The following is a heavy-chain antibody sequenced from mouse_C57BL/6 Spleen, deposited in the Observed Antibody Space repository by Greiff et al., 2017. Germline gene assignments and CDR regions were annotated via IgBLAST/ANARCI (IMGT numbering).Heavy chain of an antibody. CDR1: GYTFTDYY. CDR2: LNPYNGGT. CDR3: ARLGHYAMDY. Sequence: EVQLQQSGPVLVKPGASVKMSCKASGYTFTDYYMNWVKQSHGKSLEWIGVLNPYNGGTSYNPKFKGKATLTVDKSSSTAYMELNSLTSEDSAVYYCARLGHYAMDYWGQGTSVTVSS. D-gene: IGHD3-1*01. J-gene: IGHJ4*01. V-gene: IGHV1-19*01.